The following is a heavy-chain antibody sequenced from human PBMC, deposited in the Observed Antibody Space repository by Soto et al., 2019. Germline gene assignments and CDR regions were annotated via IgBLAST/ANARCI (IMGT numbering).Heavy chain of an antibody. CDR3: ARDLWGYCGTDCYPLDV. CDR2: MYNTGST. D-gene: IGHD2-21*02. Sequence: QVQLQESSRGLVKPSETLSLTCTVSGGSISSYYWSWIRQPPGKGLEWIGYMYNTGSTVYNPSLKSRVTISVDTSKNQFSLKLNAVTAADTAVYYCARDLWGYCGTDCYPLDVWGQGTTVTVSS. V-gene: IGHV4-59*01. J-gene: IGHJ6*02. CDR1: GGSISSYY.